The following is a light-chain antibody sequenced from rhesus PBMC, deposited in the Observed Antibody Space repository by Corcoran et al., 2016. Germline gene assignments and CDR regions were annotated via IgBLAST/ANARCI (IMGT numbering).Light chain of an antibody. V-gene: IGKV1-22*01. Sequence: DIQMTQSPSSLSASVGDTVTITCRASQSISSWLAWYQQKPGKAPKLLIQKASTLKSGVPSRVSGRGSGTDFRLPISSLQSEDFATYYCQQYSSSPYSFGQGTKVEIE. CDR2: KAS. CDR1: QSISSW. CDR3: QQYSSSPYS. J-gene: IGKJ2*01.